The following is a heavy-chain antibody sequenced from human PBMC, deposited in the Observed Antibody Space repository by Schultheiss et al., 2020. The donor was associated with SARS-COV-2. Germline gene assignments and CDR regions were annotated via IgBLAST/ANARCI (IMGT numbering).Heavy chain of an antibody. V-gene: IGHV3-69-1*01. J-gene: IGHJ4*02. CDR2: ISNSHYI. CDR3: ARAPTQLANG. Sequence: GGSLRLSCAASGFTFSDYYINWIRQAPGKGLEWVSSISNSHYIFYADSVKGRFTISRDNAKNSLYLQMNSLRAEDTAVYYCARAPTQLANGWGQGTLVTVSS. CDR1: GFTFSDYY. D-gene: IGHD6-6*01.